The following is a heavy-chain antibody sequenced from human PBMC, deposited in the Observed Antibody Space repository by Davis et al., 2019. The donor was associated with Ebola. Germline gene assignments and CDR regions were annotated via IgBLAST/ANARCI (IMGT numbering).Heavy chain of an antibody. V-gene: IGHV1-69*06. Sequence: SVKVSCKASGGTFSSYAISWVRQAPGQGLEWMGGIIPIFGTANYTQKFQGRVTMTEDTSTDTAYMELSSLRSEDTAVYYCATAGQSCTNGVCYSPNDFDYWGQGTLVTVSS. CDR3: ATAGQSCTNGVCYSPNDFDY. D-gene: IGHD2-8*01. J-gene: IGHJ4*02. CDR1: GGTFSSYA. CDR2: IIPIFGTA.